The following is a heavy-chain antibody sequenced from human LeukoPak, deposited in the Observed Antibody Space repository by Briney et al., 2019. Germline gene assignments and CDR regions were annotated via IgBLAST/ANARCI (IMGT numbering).Heavy chain of an antibody. D-gene: IGHD3-16*01. CDR3: ARDWGGSGPTSHDY. CDR1: GFSFRGSW. Sequence: PGGSLTLSCAASGFSFRGSWMHWVRQAPGRGPVWVSRISSDGTNIRYADSVRGRFTVSRDNAKNTLYLQMNSLRVEDSAVYYCARDWGGSGPTSHDYWGQGTLVTVSS. CDR2: ISSDGTNI. J-gene: IGHJ4*02. V-gene: IGHV3-74*01.